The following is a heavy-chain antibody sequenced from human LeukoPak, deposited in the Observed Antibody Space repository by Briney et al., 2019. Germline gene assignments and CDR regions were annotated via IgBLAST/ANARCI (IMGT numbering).Heavy chain of an antibody. V-gene: IGHV1-2*02. CDR3: ARDEENGDLDY. J-gene: IGHJ4*02. Sequence: ASVKISCKASGGTFRTSAISWVRQAPGQGLQWMGWINPNSGGTNYAQKFQGRVTMTRDTSISTAYMELSRLRSDDTAVYYCARDEENGDLDYWGQGTLVTVSS. CDR2: INPNSGGT. D-gene: IGHD4-17*01. CDR1: GGTFRTSA.